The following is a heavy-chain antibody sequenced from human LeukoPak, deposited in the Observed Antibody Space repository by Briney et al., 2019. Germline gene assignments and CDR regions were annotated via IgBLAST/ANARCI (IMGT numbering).Heavy chain of an antibody. D-gene: IGHD4/OR15-4a*01. CDR2: IFTSGST. Sequence: SETLSLTCTVVGGSITSDYWSWIRQPAGKGLEWIGRIFTSGSTAYNPSLKSRVTMSLDTSKNQCFLKLSSVTAADTAAYFCSRGGANDLWGQGTLVTVSS. V-gene: IGHV4-4*07. CDR1: GGSITSDY. CDR3: SRGGANDL. J-gene: IGHJ5*02.